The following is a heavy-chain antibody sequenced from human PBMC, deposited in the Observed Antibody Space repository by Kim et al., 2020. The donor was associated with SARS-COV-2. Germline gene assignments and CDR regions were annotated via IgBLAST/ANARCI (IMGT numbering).Heavy chain of an antibody. CDR1: GYTFTSYA. CDR3: ARGSVDIVATMFY. D-gene: IGHD5-12*01. J-gene: IGHJ4*02. CDR2: INAGNGNT. Sequence: ASVKVSCKASGYTFTSYAMHWVRQAPGQRLEWMGWINAGNGNTKYSQKFQGRVTITRDTSASTAYMELSSLRSEDTAVYYCARGSVDIVATMFYWGQGTLVTVSS. V-gene: IGHV1-3*01.